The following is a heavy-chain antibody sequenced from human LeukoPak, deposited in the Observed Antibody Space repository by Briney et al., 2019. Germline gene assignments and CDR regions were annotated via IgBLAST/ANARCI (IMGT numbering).Heavy chain of an antibody. V-gene: IGHV3-66*01. CDR3: AKSRRITIFGVVITDYYYYGMDV. J-gene: IGHJ6*02. CDR2: IYGGGRT. CDR1: GFTVSSNY. D-gene: IGHD3-3*01. Sequence: GGSLRLSCAASGFTVSSNYMNWVRQAPGKGLEWVSVIYGGGRTYYVDSVKGRFTISRDNSKNTLYLQMNSLRAEDTAVYYCAKSRRITIFGVVITDYYYYGMDVWGQGTTVTVSS.